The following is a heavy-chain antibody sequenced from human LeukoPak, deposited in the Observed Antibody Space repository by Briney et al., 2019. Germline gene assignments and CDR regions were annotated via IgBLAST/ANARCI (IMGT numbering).Heavy chain of an antibody. CDR1: GGTFSSYA. J-gene: IGHJ6*03. CDR3: ARSDLGIHGDYSVYYYYYMDV. V-gene: IGHV1-69*13. CDR2: IIPIFGTA. D-gene: IGHD4-17*01. Sequence: ASVKVSCKASGGTFSSYAISWVRQAPGQGLEWMGGIIPIFGTANYAQKFQGRVTITADESTSTAYMELSSLRSEDTAVYYCARSDLGIHGDYSVYYYYYMDVWGKGTTVTISS.